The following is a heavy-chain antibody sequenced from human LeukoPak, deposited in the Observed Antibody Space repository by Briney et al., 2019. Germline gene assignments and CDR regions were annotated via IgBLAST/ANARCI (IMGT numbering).Heavy chain of an antibody. Sequence: GRSLRLSCVASEFTVSSYSMHWVRQAPGKGLEWVAVISHDGDNKYYAESVKGRFTISRDNSKNTLYLQMNSLRAEDTAVYYCARNGGVWSGFYTSTWFDPWGQGTLVTVSS. D-gene: IGHD3-3*01. CDR3: ARNGGVWSGFYTSTWFDP. V-gene: IGHV3-30-3*01. CDR1: EFTVSSYS. J-gene: IGHJ5*02. CDR2: ISHDGDNK.